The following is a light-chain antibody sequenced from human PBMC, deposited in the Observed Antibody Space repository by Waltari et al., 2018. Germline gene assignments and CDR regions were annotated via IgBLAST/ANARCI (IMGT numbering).Light chain of an antibody. CDR1: SSDVGGYNY. J-gene: IGLJ3*02. CDR2: DVS. Sequence: QSALTQPRSVSGSPGQSVTIXCTGTSSDVGGYNYVSWYQQHPGKAPKLMIYDVSKRPSGVPDRFSGSKSGNTASLTISGLQAEDEADYYCCSYAGSYTWVFGGGTKLTVL. V-gene: IGLV2-11*01. CDR3: CSYAGSYTWV.